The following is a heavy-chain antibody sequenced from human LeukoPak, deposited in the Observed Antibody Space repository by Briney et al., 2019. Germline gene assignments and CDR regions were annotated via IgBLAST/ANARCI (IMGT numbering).Heavy chain of an antibody. CDR1: GYTLTAYY. Sequence: ASVKVSCKASGYTLTAYYIYWVRQAPGQGLEWMGRINPNSGGTDYAQNFQGRVTMTMDTSISTAYMELSRLRSDDTAVYYCARGYCSGGTCYLVENWLDPWGQGTLVTVSS. CDR2: INPNSGGT. J-gene: IGHJ5*02. V-gene: IGHV1-2*06. CDR3: ARGYCSGGTCYLVENWLDP. D-gene: IGHD2-15*01.